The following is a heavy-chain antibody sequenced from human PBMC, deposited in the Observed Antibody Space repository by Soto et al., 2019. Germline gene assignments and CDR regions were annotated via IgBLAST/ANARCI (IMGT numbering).Heavy chain of an antibody. Sequence: GGSLRLSCAASGINFSRAWMSWVRQAPGKGLEWVGRIKSKFDGETIDYAAPVKGRFTISRDNAKNSLYLQMNSLRAEDTAVYYCARVVISGSYLDYWGQGTLVTVSS. CDR3: ARVVISGSYLDY. D-gene: IGHD1-26*01. CDR2: IKSKFDGETI. J-gene: IGHJ4*02. V-gene: IGHV3-15*01. CDR1: GINFSRAW.